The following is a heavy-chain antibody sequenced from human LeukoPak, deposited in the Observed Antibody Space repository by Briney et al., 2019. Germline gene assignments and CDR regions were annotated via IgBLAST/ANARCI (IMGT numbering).Heavy chain of an antibody. V-gene: IGHV4-34*01. Sequence: SETLSLTCAVYGGSFSGFYWSWIRQPPGKGLELIGEINQSGGTNYNPSLKSRVTISVDTSKNQMSLKLSFVTAADTAVYYCARGALGPRLQHWGQGTLVTVSA. CDR2: INQSGGT. D-gene: IGHD3-16*01. CDR1: GGSFSGFY. CDR3: ARGALGPRLQH. J-gene: IGHJ1*01.